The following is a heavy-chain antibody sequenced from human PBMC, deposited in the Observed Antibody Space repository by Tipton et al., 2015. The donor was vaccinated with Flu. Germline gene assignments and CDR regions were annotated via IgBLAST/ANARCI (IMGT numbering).Heavy chain of an antibody. J-gene: IGHJ5*02. CDR1: GGSISSYY. CDR3: ARDRASGYEWNWFDP. CDR2: IYTRGST. Sequence: TLSLTCTVSGGSISSYYWSWIRQPAGKGLEWIGRIYTRGSTNYNPSLKSRVTMSVDTSKNQFSLKLSSVTAADTAVYYCARDRASGYEWNWFDPWGQGTLVTVSS. V-gene: IGHV4-4*07. D-gene: IGHD5-12*01.